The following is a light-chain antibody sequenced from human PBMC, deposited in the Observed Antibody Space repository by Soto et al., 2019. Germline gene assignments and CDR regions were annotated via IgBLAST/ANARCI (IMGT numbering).Light chain of an antibody. CDR2: DAS. J-gene: IGKJ5*01. V-gene: IGKV3-11*01. CDR1: QSISSY. CDR3: QQRSNWPPT. Sequence: EIVLTQSPATLSLSPGEGATLSCRASQSISSYLAWYQQKPGQAPRLLIYDASNRATGIPARFSGSGSGTDFTLTISSLEPEDFAVYYCQQRSNWPPTFGQGTQVEIK.